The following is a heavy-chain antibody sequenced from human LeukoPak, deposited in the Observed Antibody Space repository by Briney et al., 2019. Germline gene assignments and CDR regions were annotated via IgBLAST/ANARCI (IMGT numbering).Heavy chain of an antibody. D-gene: IGHD3-16*02. J-gene: IGHJ4*02. V-gene: IGHV4-34*01. CDR3: ARGRTTYDYVWGSYRPPDY. CDR2: INHRGST. Sequence: PSETLSLTCAVYAGSFSGYYWNWIRQPPGKGLEWIGEINHRGSTNYNPSLKSRVSISVDTSKNQFSLKLSSVTAADTAVYYCARGRTTYDYVWGSYRPPDYWGQGTLVTVSS. CDR1: AGSFSGYY.